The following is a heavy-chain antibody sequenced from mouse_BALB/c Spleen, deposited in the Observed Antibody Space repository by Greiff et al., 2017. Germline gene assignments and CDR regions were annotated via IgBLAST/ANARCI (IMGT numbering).Heavy chain of an antibody. J-gene: IGHJ3*01. D-gene: IGHD1-1*02. V-gene: IGHV5-12-2*01. CDR3: ARHGVGFAY. CDR2: ISNGGGST. Sequence: EVQLQESGGGLVQPGGSLKLSCAASGFTFSSYTMSWVRQTPEKRLEWVAYISNGGGSTYYPDTVKGRFTISRDNAKNTLYLQMSSLKSEDTAMYYCARHGVGFAYWGQGTLVTVSA. CDR1: GFTFSSYT.